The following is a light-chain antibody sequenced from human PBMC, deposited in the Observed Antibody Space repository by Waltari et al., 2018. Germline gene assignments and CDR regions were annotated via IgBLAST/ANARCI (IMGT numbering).Light chain of an antibody. CDR2: DVS. CDR1: SSDVGGYDF. Sequence: QSALTQPRSVSGSPGQSVTISCPGSSSDVGGYDFVSWYQQYPGKAPKLMISDVSKRPSGVPDRFSGSKSGNTASLTISGLQAEDEADYYCCSYAGSYTRVFGGGTKLTVL. J-gene: IGLJ3*02. V-gene: IGLV2-11*01. CDR3: CSYAGSYTRV.